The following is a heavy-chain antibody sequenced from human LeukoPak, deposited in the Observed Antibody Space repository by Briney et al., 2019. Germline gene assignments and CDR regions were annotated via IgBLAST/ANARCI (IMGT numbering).Heavy chain of an antibody. CDR2: IYSGGST. Sequence: HPGGSLRLSFAASGFTVSSNYMSWVRQAPGKGLEWVSVIYSGGSTYYADSVKGRFTISRDNSKNTLYLQMNSLRAEDTAVYYCAKDAPDLYYYDSSGYYGMGYWGQGTLVTVSS. CDR3: AKDAPDLYYYDSSGYYGMGY. J-gene: IGHJ4*02. D-gene: IGHD3-22*01. CDR1: GFTVSSNY. V-gene: IGHV3-53*01.